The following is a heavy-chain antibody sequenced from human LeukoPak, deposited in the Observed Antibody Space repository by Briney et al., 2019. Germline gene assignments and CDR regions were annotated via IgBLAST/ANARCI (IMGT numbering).Heavy chain of an antibody. Sequence: SSETLSLTCAVYGVSFSGYYWSWIRQPPGKGLEWIGYIYYSGSTNYNPSLKSRVTISVDTSKNQFSLKLSSVTAADTAVYYCARCYYDSSGYYLDDYWGQGTLVTVSS. CDR1: GVSFSGYY. V-gene: IGHV4-59*01. CDR2: IYYSGST. CDR3: ARCYYDSSGYYLDDY. D-gene: IGHD3-22*01. J-gene: IGHJ4*02.